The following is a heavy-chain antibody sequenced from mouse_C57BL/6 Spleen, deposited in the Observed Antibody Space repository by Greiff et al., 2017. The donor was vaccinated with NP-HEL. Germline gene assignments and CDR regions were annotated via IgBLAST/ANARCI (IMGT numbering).Heavy chain of an antibody. CDR3: ARDGNWDRFAY. CDR2: ISDGGSYT. J-gene: IGHJ3*01. CDR1: GFTFSSYA. Sequence: DVMLVESGGGLVKPGGSLKLSCAASGFTFSSYAMSWVRQTPEKRLEWVATISDGGSYTYYPDNVKGRFTISRDNAKNNLYLQMSHLKSEDTAMYYCARDGNWDRFAYWGQGTLVTVSA. D-gene: IGHD4-1*01. V-gene: IGHV5-4*01.